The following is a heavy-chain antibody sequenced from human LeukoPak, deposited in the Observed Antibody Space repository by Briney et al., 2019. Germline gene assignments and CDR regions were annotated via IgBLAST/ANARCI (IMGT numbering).Heavy chain of an antibody. CDR2: ISCSGGST. CDR1: GFTFSSYA. CDR3: AKDMSIVVVPAALPFYFDY. J-gene: IGHJ4*02. V-gene: IGHV3-23*01. Sequence: PGGSLRLSCAASGFTFSSYAMSWVRQAPGKGLEWVSAISCSGGSTYYADSVKGRFTISRDNSKNTLYLQMNSLRAEDTAVYYCAKDMSIVVVPAALPFYFDYWGQGTLVTVSS. D-gene: IGHD2-2*02.